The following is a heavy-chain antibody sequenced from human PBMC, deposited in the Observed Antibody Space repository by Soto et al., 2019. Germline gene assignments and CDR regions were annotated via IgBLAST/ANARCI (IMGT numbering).Heavy chain of an antibody. CDR1: GGSIRSGGYS. J-gene: IGHJ5*02. CDR3: ARVPDR. V-gene: IGHV4-30-2*01. D-gene: IGHD2-2*01. CDR2: IYHSGST. Sequence: SETLSLTCGVSGGSIRSGGYSWSWIRQPPGKGLEWIGYIYHSGSTYYNPSLKSRVTISVDRSKNQFSLKLSSVTAADTAVYYCARVPDRWGQGTLVTVSS.